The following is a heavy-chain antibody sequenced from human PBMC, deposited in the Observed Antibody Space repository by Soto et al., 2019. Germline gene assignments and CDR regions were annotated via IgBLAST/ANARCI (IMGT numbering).Heavy chain of an antibody. Sequence: GGYLRLSCVGSGFMFNKYAMNWVRQAPGKGLEWVSIISDSGESTHYADSVKGRFAISRDNSKNTLYLQMNSLRAEDTAVYYCARDFCPVPTFYDWWGQGVLVTVSS. CDR2: ISDSGEST. CDR3: ARDFCPVPTFYDW. J-gene: IGHJ4*02. V-gene: IGHV3-23*01. D-gene: IGHD3-3*01. CDR1: GFMFNKYA.